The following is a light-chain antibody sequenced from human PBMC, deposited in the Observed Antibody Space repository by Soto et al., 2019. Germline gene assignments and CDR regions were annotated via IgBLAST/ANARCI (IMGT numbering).Light chain of an antibody. CDR1: QSVSSSY. J-gene: IGKJ3*01. CDR3: QQYGSSFT. CDR2: GAS. V-gene: IGKV3-20*01. Sequence: EIVLTQSPGTLSLSPGERATLSCRASQSVSSSYLAWYQQKPGQAPRLLIYGASSRATGIPDRFSGSGSGTEFTLTISRLEPEEFAVYYCQQYGSSFTFGPGTKVDIK.